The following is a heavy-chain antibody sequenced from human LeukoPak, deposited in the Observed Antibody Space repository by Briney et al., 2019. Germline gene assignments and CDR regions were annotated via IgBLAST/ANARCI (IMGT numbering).Heavy chain of an antibody. CDR2: VSAYDANT. CDR3: ARGYSSSTGDY. D-gene: IGHD6-6*01. J-gene: IGHJ4*02. Sequence: ASVKVSCKASGYIFTNYGISWVRQAPGQGLGWMGWVSAYDANTNYAQKLQGRLTMTTDRSTSTAYMELRSLRSDDTAMYYCARGYSSSTGDYWGQGTLVTVSS. CDR1: GYIFTNYG. V-gene: IGHV1-18*01.